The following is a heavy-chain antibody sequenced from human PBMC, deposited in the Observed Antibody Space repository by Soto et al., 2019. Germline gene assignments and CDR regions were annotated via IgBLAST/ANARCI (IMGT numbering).Heavy chain of an antibody. CDR2: IDPSDSYT. CDR3: ARSPRGGNYYYYGMDV. Sequence: PGESLKISCKGSGYSFTSYWISWVRQMPGKGLEWMGRIDPSDSYTNYSPSFQGHVTISADKSISTAYLQWSSLKASDTAMYYCARSPRGGNYYYYGMDVWGQGTTVTVSS. J-gene: IGHJ6*02. CDR1: GYSFTSYW. V-gene: IGHV5-10-1*01. D-gene: IGHD5-12*01.